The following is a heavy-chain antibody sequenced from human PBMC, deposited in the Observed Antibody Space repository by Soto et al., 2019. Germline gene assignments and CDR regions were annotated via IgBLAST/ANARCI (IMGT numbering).Heavy chain of an antibody. J-gene: IGHJ5*01. D-gene: IGHD6-19*01. CDR3: ATGVTGYGRGWADKPLDS. Sequence: GVSLRPSLRNSTYYFAIYGIYWVRHSPGMGLEWWASMSFYGNEKQYADSVKGRLTMSKDQSESETTFFFLMDTPKRDDTAVYHCATGVTGYGRGWADKPLDSWGRGTLVTVSS. CDR2: MSFYGNEK. V-gene: IGHV3-30-3*01. CDR1: TYYFAIYG.